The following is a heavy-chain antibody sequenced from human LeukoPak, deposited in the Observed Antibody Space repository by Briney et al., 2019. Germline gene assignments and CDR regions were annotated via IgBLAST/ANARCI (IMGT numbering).Heavy chain of an antibody. Sequence: GGSLRLSCAGSGFTFSSHWMSWVRQAPGKGLEWVANIKQDGSEKYYVDSVKGRFIISRDNSKNMLYLQMNSLRAEDTAVYYCAKDGLGRATIREFDHWGQGTLATVSS. J-gene: IGHJ4*02. CDR1: GFTFSSHW. D-gene: IGHD5-24*01. CDR3: AKDGLGRATIREFDH. V-gene: IGHV3-7*03. CDR2: IKQDGSEK.